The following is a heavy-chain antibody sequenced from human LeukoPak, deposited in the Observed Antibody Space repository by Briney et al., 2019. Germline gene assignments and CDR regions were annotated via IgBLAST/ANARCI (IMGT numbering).Heavy chain of an antibody. CDR1: GFTFSSYG. Sequence: PGGSLRLSCAASGFTFSSYGMHWVRQAPGKGLEWEAVISFDGSNEYYADSAKGRFTISRDDSKNTLYLQMNSLRAEDTAMYYCAKQRSGGSGWCMDYWGQGTLVTVSS. V-gene: IGHV3-30*18. D-gene: IGHD6-19*01. CDR2: ISFDGSNE. J-gene: IGHJ4*02. CDR3: AKQRSGGSGWCMDY.